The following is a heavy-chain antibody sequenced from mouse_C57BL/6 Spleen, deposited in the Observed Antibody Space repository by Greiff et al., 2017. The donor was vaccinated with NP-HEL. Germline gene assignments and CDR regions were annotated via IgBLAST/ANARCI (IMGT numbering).Heavy chain of an antibody. CDR1: GYTFTSYW. V-gene: IGHV1-53*01. J-gene: IGHJ2*01. CDR2: INPSNGGT. D-gene: IGHD1-1*01. CDR3: AREIVYYGSSYHFDY. Sequence: QVQLQQSGTELVKPGASVKLSCKASGYTFTSYWMHWVKQRPGQGLEWIGNINPSNGGTNYNEKFKSKATLTVDKSSSTAYMQLSSLTSEDSAVYYCAREIVYYGSSYHFDYWGQGTTLTVSS.